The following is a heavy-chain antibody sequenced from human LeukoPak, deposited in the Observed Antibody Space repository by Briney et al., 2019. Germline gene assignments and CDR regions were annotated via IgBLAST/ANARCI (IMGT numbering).Heavy chain of an antibody. Sequence: GRSLRLSCAASGFTFSRYAMHWVRQAPGKGLEWVAVISYDGSNKYYADSVKGRFTISRDNSKNTLYLQMNSLRAEDTAVYYCARDGLVSVTPDYWGQGTLVTVSS. CDR3: ARDGLVSVTPDY. V-gene: IGHV3-30-3*01. J-gene: IGHJ4*02. CDR2: ISYDGSNK. D-gene: IGHD4-17*01. CDR1: GFTFSRYA.